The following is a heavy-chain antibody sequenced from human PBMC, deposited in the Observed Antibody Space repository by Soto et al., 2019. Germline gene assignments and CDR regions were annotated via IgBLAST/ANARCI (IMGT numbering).Heavy chain of an antibody. J-gene: IGHJ4*02. V-gene: IGHV3-33*01. CDR1: GFTFSSYG. CDR2: IWYDGSNK. Sequence: GGSLRLSCAASGFTFSSYGMHWVRQAPGKGLEWVAVIWYDGSNKYYADSVKGRFTISRDNSKNTLYLQMNSLRAEDTAVYYCAGDLGDIVVVPAAHPTYYFDYWGQGTLVTVSS. D-gene: IGHD2-2*01. CDR3: AGDLGDIVVVPAAHPTYYFDY.